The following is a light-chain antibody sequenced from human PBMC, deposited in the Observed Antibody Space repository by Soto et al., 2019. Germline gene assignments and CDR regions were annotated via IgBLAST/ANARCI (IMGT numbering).Light chain of an antibody. CDR3: QQSFTTPYT. CDR1: QSISNH. V-gene: IGKV1-39*01. CDR2: AAS. Sequence: DIQMTQSPSSLSASVEDRVIITCRASQSISNHLNWYQQKPGKAPKLLIFAASSLQSGVPSRFSGSASGTDFALTISSLQPEDFATYYCQQSFTTPYTFGQGTKVDIK. J-gene: IGKJ2*01.